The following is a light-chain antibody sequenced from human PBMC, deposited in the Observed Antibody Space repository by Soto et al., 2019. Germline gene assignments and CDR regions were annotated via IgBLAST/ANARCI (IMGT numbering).Light chain of an antibody. CDR2: DAY. J-gene: IGKJ5*01. Sequence: EVVLTQSPVTLSLSPGERATLSCRASQSFRGLLAWYKQKPGQAPRLVIYDAYNRATGIPPRFSGSGSGTEFTLTISSLEPEDSAVYYCQQRHMWPITFGQGTRLEIK. CDR3: QQRHMWPIT. CDR1: QSFRGL. V-gene: IGKV3-11*01.